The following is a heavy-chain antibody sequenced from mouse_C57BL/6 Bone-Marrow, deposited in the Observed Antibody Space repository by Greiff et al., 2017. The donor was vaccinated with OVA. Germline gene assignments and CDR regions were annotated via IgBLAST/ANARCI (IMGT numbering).Heavy chain of an antibody. Sequence: EVQLVESGPGLVKPSQSLSLTCSVTGYSITSGYYWNWIRQFPGNKLEWMGYISYDGSNNYNPSLKNRISITRDTSKNQFFLKLNSVTTEDTATYYCASQTHWGQGTTLTVSS. CDR1: GYSITSGYY. V-gene: IGHV3-6*01. CDR2: ISYDGSN. CDR3: ASQTH. J-gene: IGHJ2*01.